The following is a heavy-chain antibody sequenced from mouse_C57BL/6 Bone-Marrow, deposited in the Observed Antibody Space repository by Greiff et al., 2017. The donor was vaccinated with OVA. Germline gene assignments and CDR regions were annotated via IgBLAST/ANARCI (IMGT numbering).Heavy chain of an antibody. V-gene: IGHV1-59*01. CDR2: IDPSDSYT. D-gene: IGHD2-1*01. J-gene: IGHJ3*01. Sequence: QVQLQQPGAELVRPGTSVKLSCKASGYTFTSYWMHWVKQRPGQGLEWIGVIDPSDSYTNYNQKFKGKATLTVDTSSSTAYMELHSLTSEDSAVYFCARSAGNYRVSFAYWGQGTLVTVSA. CDR3: ARSAGNYRVSFAY. CDR1: GYTFTSYW.